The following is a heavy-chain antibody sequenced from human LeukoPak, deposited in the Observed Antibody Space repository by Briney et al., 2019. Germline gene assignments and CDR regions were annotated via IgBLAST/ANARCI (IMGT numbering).Heavy chain of an antibody. Sequence: ASVQVSCKASGYTFTIYDINWVRQATGQGLEWMGWMNPNSGNTGYAQEFQDRVTMTRNTSIGTAYMELSSLGSEDTAMYYCARGFRSDSSGRKFDCWGQGTLVTVSS. CDR3: ARGFRSDSSGRKFDC. V-gene: IGHV1-8*01. CDR2: MNPNSGNT. D-gene: IGHD3-22*01. J-gene: IGHJ4*02. CDR1: GYTFTIYD.